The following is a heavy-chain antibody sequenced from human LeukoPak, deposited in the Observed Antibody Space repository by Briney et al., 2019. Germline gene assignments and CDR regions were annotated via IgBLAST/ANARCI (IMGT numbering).Heavy chain of an antibody. V-gene: IGHV3-23*01. D-gene: IGHD2-15*01. Sequence: PGGSLRLSCAASGFTFDDYTMHWVRQAPGKGLEWVSAISGSGGSTYYADSVKGRFTISRDNSKNTLYLQMNSLRAEDTAVYYCARDGLAAATLHWCFDLWGRGTLVTVSS. CDR1: GFTFDDYT. J-gene: IGHJ2*01. CDR3: ARDGLAAATLHWCFDL. CDR2: ISGSGGST.